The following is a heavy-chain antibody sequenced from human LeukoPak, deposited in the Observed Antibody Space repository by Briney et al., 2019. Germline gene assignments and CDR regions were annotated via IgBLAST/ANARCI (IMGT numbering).Heavy chain of an antibody. D-gene: IGHD3-10*02. J-gene: IGHJ2*01. CDR1: GFTVSSNY. Sequence: GGSLRLSCAASGFTVSSNYMNWVRQAPGRGLEWVSYISGSGSSIYYADSVEGRFTISRDNAKHSLYLQMNSLRAEDTAVYYCARDDVLSLGISFDLWGRGTLVTVSS. V-gene: IGHV3-48*03. CDR2: ISGSGSSI. CDR3: ARDDVLSLGISFDL.